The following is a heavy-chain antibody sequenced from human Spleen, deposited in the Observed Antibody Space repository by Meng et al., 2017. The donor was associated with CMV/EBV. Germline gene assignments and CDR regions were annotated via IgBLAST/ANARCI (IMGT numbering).Heavy chain of an antibody. V-gene: IGHV1-69*05. CDR2: IIPIFGTA. Sequence: SVKVSCKASGGTFSRYAVSWVRQAPGQGLEWMGGIIPIFGTASYAQKFQGRVTITTDESTSTAYMELRSLTSDDTAVYYCARGGDYDFWAGYTDLDYWGRGTLVTVSS. CDR1: GGTFSRYA. CDR3: ARGGDYDFWAGYTDLDY. J-gene: IGHJ4*02. D-gene: IGHD3-3*01.